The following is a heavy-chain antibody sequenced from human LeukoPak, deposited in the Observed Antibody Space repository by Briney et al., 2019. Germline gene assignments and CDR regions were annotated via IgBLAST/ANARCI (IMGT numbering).Heavy chain of an antibody. CDR1: GYTFTSYD. J-gene: IGHJ5*02. CDR2: MNPNRGNT. D-gene: IGHD6-19*01. CDR3: ARGLPFPSVETGWFDP. Sequence: ASVKVSCKASGYTFTSYDINWVRQATGQGLEWMGWMNPNRGNTGYAQKFQGRVTISRNTSISTAYMELSSLRSEDTAVYYCARGLPFPSVETGWFDPWGQGTLVTVSS. V-gene: IGHV1-8*03.